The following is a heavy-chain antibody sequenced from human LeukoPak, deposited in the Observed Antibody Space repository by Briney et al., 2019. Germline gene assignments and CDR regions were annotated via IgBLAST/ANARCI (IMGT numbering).Heavy chain of an antibody. D-gene: IGHD6-6*01. CDR1: GDSVRSSSYF. CDR2: IYYSGST. J-gene: IGHJ5*02. Sequence: PSETLSLTCTVSGDSVRSSSYFWAWIRQPPGKGLEWIANIYYSGSTNYNPSLRSRVTISVDKSKNQFSLKLNSVTAADTAVYYCVKDDSSSTGGGWLDPWGQGTLVTVSS. CDR3: VKDDSSSTGGGWLDP. V-gene: IGHV4-39*07.